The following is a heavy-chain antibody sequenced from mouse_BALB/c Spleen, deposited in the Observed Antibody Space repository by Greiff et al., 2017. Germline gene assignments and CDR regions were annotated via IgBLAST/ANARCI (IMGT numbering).Heavy chain of an antibody. CDR3: AFTRSYAMDY. CDR2: ISYSGST. Sequence: DVKLQESGPGLVKPSQSLSLTCTVTGYSITSDYAWNWIRQFPGNKLEWMGYISYSGSTSYNPSLKSRISITRDTSKNQFFLQLNSVTTEDTATYYCAFTRSYAMDYWGQGTSVTVSS. CDR1: GYSITSDYA. V-gene: IGHV3-2*02. D-gene: IGHD1-1*01. J-gene: IGHJ4*01.